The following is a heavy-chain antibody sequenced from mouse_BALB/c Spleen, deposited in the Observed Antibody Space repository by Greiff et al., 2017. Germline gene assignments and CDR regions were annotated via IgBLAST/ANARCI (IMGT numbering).Heavy chain of an antibody. Sequence: EVQLVESGPGLVKPSQSLSLTCSVTGYSITSGYYWNWIRQFPGNKLEWMGYISYDGSNNYNPSLKNRISITRDTSKNQFFLKLNSVTTEDTATYYCARYGNYGGYYAMDYWGQGTSVTVSS. CDR3: ARYGNYGGYYAMDY. J-gene: IGHJ4*01. CDR1: GYSITSGYY. V-gene: IGHV3-6*02. D-gene: IGHD2-10*02. CDR2: ISYDGSN.